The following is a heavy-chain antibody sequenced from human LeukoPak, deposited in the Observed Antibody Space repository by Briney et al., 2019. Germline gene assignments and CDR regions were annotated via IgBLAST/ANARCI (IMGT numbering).Heavy chain of an antibody. CDR1: GFTFSSYG. V-gene: IGHV3-30*18. J-gene: IGHJ3*02. CDR3: AKCSGSSWRNAFDI. CDR2: ISYDGSNK. Sequence: PGRSLRLSCAASGFTFSSYGMHWVRQAPGKGLEWVAVISYDGSNKYYADSVKGRFTISRDNSKNTLYLQMNSLRAEDTAVYYCAKCSGSSWRNAFDIWGHGTMVTLSS. D-gene: IGHD6-13*01.